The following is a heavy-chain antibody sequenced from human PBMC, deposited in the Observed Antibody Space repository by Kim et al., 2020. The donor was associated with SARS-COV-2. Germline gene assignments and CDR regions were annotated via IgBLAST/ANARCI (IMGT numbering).Heavy chain of an antibody. J-gene: IGHJ4*02. D-gene: IGHD1-1*01. V-gene: IGHV4-39*07. CDR3: ARDTLFYNWNDGGGFDY. CDR2: IYYSGST. Sequence: SETLSLTCTVSGGSISSSSYYWGWIRQPPGKGLEWIGSIYYSGSTYYNPSLKSRVTISVDTSKNQFSLKLSSVTAADTAVYYCARDTLFYNWNDGGGFDYWGQGTLVTVSS. CDR1: GGSISSSSYY.